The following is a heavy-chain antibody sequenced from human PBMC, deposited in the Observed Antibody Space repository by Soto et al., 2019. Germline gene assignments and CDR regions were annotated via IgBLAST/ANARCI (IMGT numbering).Heavy chain of an antibody. CDR3: ARGRDDFHDGSVPRWVWFAP. CDR2: IYSSGSP. D-gene: IGHD3-22*01. J-gene: IGHJ5*02. Sequence: QVQLQESGPGLVKPSETLSLTCTVSGASTSSDYWSWIRLSPGKGLEWVGYIYSSGSPKYNPTLSSRITISAHTFKNQFSRKIRSVTTADTAVYYCARGRDDFHDGSVPRWVWFAPWGQGTVVTVSS. V-gene: IGHV4-59*01. CDR1: GASTSSDY.